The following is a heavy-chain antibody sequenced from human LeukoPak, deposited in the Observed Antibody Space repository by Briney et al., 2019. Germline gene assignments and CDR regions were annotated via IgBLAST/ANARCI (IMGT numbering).Heavy chain of an antibody. V-gene: IGHV4-39*01. J-gene: IGHJ6*03. CDR3: ARQGSNNYNYYYYYMDV. CDR2: IYYSGST. CDR1: GGSISSSSYY. D-gene: IGHD4-11*01. Sequence: PSETLSLTCTVSGGSISSSSYYWGWIRQPPGKGLEWIGRIYYSGSTYYNPSLKSRVTISVDTSKNQFSLKLSSVTAADTPVYYCARQGSNNYNYYYYYMDVWGKGTTVTVSS.